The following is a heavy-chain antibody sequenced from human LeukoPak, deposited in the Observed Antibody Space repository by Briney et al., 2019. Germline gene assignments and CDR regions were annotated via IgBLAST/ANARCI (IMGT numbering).Heavy chain of an antibody. Sequence: GGSLRLSCAASGFTFSSYGLHWVRQAPGKGLEWVAFVRYDSSNKYYADSVKGRFTVSRDNSKNTLYLQMNSLRAEDTAVYYCAKERRYCSSTSCYAAGSFDYWGQGTLVTVSS. D-gene: IGHD2-2*01. V-gene: IGHV3-30*02. CDR2: VRYDSSNK. CDR3: AKERRYCSSTSCYAAGSFDY. CDR1: GFTFSSYG. J-gene: IGHJ4*02.